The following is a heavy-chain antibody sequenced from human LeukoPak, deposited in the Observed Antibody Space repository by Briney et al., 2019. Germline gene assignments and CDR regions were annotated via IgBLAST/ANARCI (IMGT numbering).Heavy chain of an antibody. CDR3: VKGGQYSTNWFQH. J-gene: IGHJ1*01. V-gene: IGHV3-64D*06. CDR2: ISSNGDST. D-gene: IGHD5-18*01. CDR1: ESTFSSYV. Sequence: PGGSLRLSCAASESTFSSYVMHWVRQAPGKGLEYISVISSNGDSTYYADSVKGRFTISRDNAKNTLFLQMSSLRAEDTAVYFCVKGGQYSTNWFQHWGQGTLVSVSS.